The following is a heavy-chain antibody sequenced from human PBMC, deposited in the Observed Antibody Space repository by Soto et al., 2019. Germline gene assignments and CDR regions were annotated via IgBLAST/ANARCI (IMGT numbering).Heavy chain of an antibody. CDR1: GGSISSSSYY. D-gene: IGHD3-3*01. CDR2: IYYSGST. J-gene: IGHJ6*03. CDR3: ARTVLRFLEWLPNQDKYYYYMDV. Sequence: SETLSLTCTVSGGSISSSSYYWGWIRQPPGKGLEWIGSIYYSGSTYYNPSLKSRVTISVDTSKNQFSLKLSSVTAADTAVYYCARTVLRFLEWLPNQDKYYYYMDVWGKGTTVTVSS. V-gene: IGHV4-39*01.